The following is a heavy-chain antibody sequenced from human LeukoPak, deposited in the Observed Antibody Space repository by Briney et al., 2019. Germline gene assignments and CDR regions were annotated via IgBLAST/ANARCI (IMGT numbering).Heavy chain of an antibody. V-gene: IGHV3-7*01. CDR2: IKEDGSEK. J-gene: IGHJ4*02. Sequence: GGSLRLSCAVSGFTFSSYWMSWVRLAPGKGLEWVGNIKEDGSEKYYVDSVKGRFTISRDNAKNSLYLKMNSLRAEDTAVYYCARDSLETDIDYWGQGTLVTVSS. CDR1: GFTFSSYW. CDR3: ARDSLETDIDY. D-gene: IGHD3-16*02.